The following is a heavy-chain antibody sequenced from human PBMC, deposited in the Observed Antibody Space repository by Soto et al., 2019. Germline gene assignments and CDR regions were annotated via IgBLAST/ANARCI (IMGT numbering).Heavy chain of an antibody. J-gene: IGHJ2*01. CDR1: GGSISSGGYY. V-gene: IGHV4-31*03. D-gene: IGHD3-3*01. Sequence: QVQLQESGPGLVKPSQTLSLTCTVSGGSISSGGYYWSLIRQHPGKGLEWIGYIYYSGSTYYNPSLNSRVTISVATSKNQFSLKLSSVTAADTAVYYWARGGGYDFWSGYYTAGRYFDLWGRGTLVTVSS. CDR3: ARGGGYDFWSGYYTAGRYFDL. CDR2: IYYSGST.